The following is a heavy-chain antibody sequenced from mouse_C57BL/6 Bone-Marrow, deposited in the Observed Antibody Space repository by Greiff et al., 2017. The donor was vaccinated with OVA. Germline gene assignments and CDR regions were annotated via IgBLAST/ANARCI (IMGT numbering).Heavy chain of an antibody. CDR3: AREEEFYYGSPLDY. Sequence: QVQLQQSGAELARPGASVKLSCKASGYTFTSYGISWVKQRTGQGLEWIGEIYPRSGNTYYNEKFKGKATLTADKSSSTAYMELRSLTSEDSAVYVCAREEEFYYGSPLDYWGQGTTLTVSS. CDR2: IYPRSGNT. V-gene: IGHV1-81*01. D-gene: IGHD1-1*01. CDR1: GYTFTSYG. J-gene: IGHJ2*01.